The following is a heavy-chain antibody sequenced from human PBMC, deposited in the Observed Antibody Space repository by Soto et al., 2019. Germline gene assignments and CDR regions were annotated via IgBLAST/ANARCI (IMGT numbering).Heavy chain of an antibody. V-gene: IGHV3-11*01. J-gene: IGHJ6*03. CDR3: ARIHWSSSWSLVYYYYYMDV. CDR1: GFTFSDYY. CDR2: ISSSGSTI. Sequence: GGSLRLSCAASGFTFSDYYMSWIRQAPGKGLEWVSYISSSGSTIYYADSVKGRFTISRDNAKNSLYLQMNSLRAEDTAVYYCARIHWSSSWSLVYYYYYMDVWGKGTTVTVSS. D-gene: IGHD6-13*01.